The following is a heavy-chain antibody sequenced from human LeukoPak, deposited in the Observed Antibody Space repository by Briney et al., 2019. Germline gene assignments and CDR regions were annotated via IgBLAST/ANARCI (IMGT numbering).Heavy chain of an antibody. CDR3: ARDYSYGYNYNGMDV. CDR1: GRSIGSTSYY. CDR2: IYYSGST. V-gene: IGHV4-39*07. D-gene: IGHD5-18*01. Sequence: PSETLSLTCTVSGRSIGSTSYYWGWIRQPPGKGLEWIGSIYYSGSTYYNPSLKSRVTISVDTSKNQFSLKLSSVTAADTAVYYCARDYSYGYNYNGMDVWGQGTTVTVSS. J-gene: IGHJ6*02.